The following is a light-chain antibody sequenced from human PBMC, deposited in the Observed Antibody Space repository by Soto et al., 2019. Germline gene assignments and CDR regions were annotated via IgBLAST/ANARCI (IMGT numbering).Light chain of an antibody. CDR2: DVS. CDR3: QQYNNWPFS. J-gene: IGKJ5*01. V-gene: IGKV3-15*01. Sequence: VMTQSPGTLSVCPGERATLSCRAGQGVTTNFAWYQQKSGQSPRLLIYDVSIRATGVPARFSGTGSETDFTLTISGLQSEDSAVYFCQQYNNWPFSFGQGTRLEIK. CDR1: QGVTTN.